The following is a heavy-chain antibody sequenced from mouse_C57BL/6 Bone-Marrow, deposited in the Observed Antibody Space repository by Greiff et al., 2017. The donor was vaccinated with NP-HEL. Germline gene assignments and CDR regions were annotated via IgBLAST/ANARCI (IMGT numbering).Heavy chain of an antibody. CDR2: INPYNGGT. Sequence: EVKLQQSGPVLVKPGASVKMSCKASGYTFTDYYMNWVKQSHGKSLEWIGVINPYNGGTSYNQKFKGKATLTVDKSSSTAYMELNSLTSEDSAVYYCARPRGGFDYWGQGTTLTVSS. J-gene: IGHJ2*01. CDR3: ARPRGGFDY. CDR1: GYTFTDYY. V-gene: IGHV1-19*01.